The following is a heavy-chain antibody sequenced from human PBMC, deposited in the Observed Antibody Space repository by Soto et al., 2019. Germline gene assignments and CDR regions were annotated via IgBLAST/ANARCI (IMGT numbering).Heavy chain of an antibody. CDR1: GFTFSSYW. D-gene: IGHD2-2*01. V-gene: IGHV3-74*01. J-gene: IGHJ6*02. Sequence: GGSLRLSYAASGFTFSSYWMHWVRQAPGKGLVWVSRINSDGSSTSYADSVKGRFTISRDNAKNTLYLQMNSLRAEDTAVYYCARDKKVVPAALINYYYYGMDVWGQGTTVTVSS. CDR2: INSDGSST. CDR3: ARDKKVVPAALINYYYYGMDV.